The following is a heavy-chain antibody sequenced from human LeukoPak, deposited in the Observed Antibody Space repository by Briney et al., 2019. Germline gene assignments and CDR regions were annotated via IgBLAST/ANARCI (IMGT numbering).Heavy chain of an antibody. V-gene: IGHV1-18*01. CDR1: GYTFTSYG. CDR2: ISAYNGNT. J-gene: IGHJ3*02. CDR3: AREPSGYYCSGGSCSLSDAFDI. D-gene: IGHD2-15*01. Sequence: ASVKVSCKASGYTFTSYGISWVRQAPGQGLEWMGWISAYNGNTNYAQKLQGRVTMTTDTSTSTAYMELRSLRSDDTAVYHCAREPSGYYCSGGSCSLSDAFDIWGQGTMVTVSS.